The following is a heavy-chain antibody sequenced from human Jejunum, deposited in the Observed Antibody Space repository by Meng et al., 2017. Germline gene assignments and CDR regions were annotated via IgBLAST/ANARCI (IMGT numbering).Heavy chain of an antibody. CDR1: GGFSSIYW. Sequence: QGPLPESGPGLVRPSGALSLTCAVSGGFSSIYWWSWLRQPPGKGLEWIGEMHQSGSSNYNPSLKSRLTMSVDESKNHFSLKLNSVTAADTAVYYCARGWKYAWFNWGQGTLVTVSS. CDR2: MHQSGSS. J-gene: IGHJ4*02. CDR3: ARGWKYAWFN. D-gene: IGHD1-7*01. V-gene: IGHV4-4*02.